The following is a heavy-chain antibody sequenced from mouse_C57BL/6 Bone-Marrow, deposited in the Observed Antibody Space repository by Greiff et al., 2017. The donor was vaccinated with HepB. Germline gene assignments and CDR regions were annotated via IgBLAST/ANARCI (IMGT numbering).Heavy chain of an antibody. CDR1: GYTFTDYN. CDR3: ARSLYYGSSSPYAMDY. J-gene: IGHJ4*01. CDR2: INPNNGGT. D-gene: IGHD1-1*01. V-gene: IGHV1-18*01. Sequence: VQLKQSGPELVKPGASVKIPCKASGYTFTDYNMDWVKQSHGKSLEWIGDINPNNGGTIYNQKFKGKATLTVDKSSSTAYMELRSLTSEDTAVYYCARSLYYGSSSPYAMDYWGQGTSVTVSS.